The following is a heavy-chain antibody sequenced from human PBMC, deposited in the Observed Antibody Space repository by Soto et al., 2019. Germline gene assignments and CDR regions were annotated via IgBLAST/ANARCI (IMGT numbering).Heavy chain of an antibody. CDR3: ARDPYYYYMDV. CDR2: ISSSGSTI. V-gene: IGHV3-11*01. J-gene: IGHJ6*03. CDR1: GFTFSDYY. Sequence: GGSLRLSCAASGFTFSDYYMSWIRQAPGKGREWVSHISSSGSTIYYADSVKVRFTISRDNAKNSLYLQMNSLRAEDTAVYYCARDPYYYYMDVWAKRTTVTVSS.